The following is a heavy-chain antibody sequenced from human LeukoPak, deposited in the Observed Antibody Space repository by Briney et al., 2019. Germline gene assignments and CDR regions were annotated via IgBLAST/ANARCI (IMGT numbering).Heavy chain of an antibody. CDR1: GDSLNELS. CDR3: ASFDYGGNFFDY. V-gene: IGHV1-24*01. Sequence: ASVKVSCKVSGDSLNELSMHWVRQSPGKGLEWLGGFDPENGEIVYAQKFRGRVNMTEDTSTDTAYMSLGSLRPDDTAVYYCASFDYGGNFFDYWGQGTLVTVSS. D-gene: IGHD4-23*01. CDR2: FDPENGEI. J-gene: IGHJ4*02.